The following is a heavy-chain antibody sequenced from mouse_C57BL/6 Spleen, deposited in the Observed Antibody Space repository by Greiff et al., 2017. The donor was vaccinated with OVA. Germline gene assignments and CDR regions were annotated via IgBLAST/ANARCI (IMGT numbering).Heavy chain of an antibody. V-gene: IGHV5-4*03. D-gene: IGHD2-4*01. Sequence: EVKLMESGGGLVKPGGSLKLSCAASGFTFSSYAMSWVRQTPEKRLEWVATISDGGSYTYYPDNVKGRFTISRDNAKNNLYLQMSHLKSEDTAMYYCARVDYDYDDGMDYWGQGTSVTVSS. CDR1: GFTFSSYA. CDR3: ARVDYDYDDGMDY. CDR2: ISDGGSYT. J-gene: IGHJ4*01.